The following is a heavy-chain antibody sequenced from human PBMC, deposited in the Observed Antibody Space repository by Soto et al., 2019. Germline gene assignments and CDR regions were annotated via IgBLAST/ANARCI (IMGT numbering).Heavy chain of an antibody. CDR3: ASTTMVRGVSYYFDY. Sequence: ASVKVSCKASGYTFTSYAMHWVRQAPGQRLEWMGWINAGNGNTKYSQKFQGRVTITRDTSASTAYMELSSLRSEDTAVYYCASTTMVRGVSYYFDYWGQGTLVTVSS. D-gene: IGHD3-10*01. CDR1: GYTFTSYA. V-gene: IGHV1-3*01. CDR2: INAGNGNT. J-gene: IGHJ4*02.